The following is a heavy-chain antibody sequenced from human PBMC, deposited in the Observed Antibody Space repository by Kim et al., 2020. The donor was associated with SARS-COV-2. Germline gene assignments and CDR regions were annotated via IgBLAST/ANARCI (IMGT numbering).Heavy chain of an antibody. CDR1: GFTFSSYS. CDR2: ISSSSSYI. V-gene: IGHV3-21*01. D-gene: IGHD2-15*01. J-gene: IGHJ6*02. CDR3: ARARVVVAALNYYYYGMDV. Sequence: GGSLRLSCAASGFTFSSYSMNWVRQAPGKGLEWVSSISSSSSYIYYADSVKGRFTISRDNAKNSLYLQMNSLRAEDTAVYYCARARVVVAALNYYYYGMDVWGQGTTVTVSS.